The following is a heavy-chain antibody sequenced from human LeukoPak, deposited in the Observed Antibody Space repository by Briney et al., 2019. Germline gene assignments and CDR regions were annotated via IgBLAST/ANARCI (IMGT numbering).Heavy chain of an antibody. D-gene: IGHD6-19*01. Sequence: GASVKVSCKAFGYTFTGYYMHWVRQAPGQGLEWMGWINPSSGGTNYAQKFQGRVTMTRDTSINTAYMELSRLRSDDTAVYYCLSRGSSGWYEGGFEYWGQGTLVTVSS. CDR2: INPSSGGT. J-gene: IGHJ4*02. V-gene: IGHV1-2*02. CDR1: GYTFTGYY. CDR3: LSRGSSGWYEGGFEY.